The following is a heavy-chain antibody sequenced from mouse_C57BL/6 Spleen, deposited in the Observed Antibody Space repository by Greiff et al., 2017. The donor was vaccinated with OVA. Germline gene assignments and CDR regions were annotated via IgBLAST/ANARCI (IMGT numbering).Heavy chain of an antibody. CDR2: INPSNGGT. CDR1: GYTFTSYW. D-gene: IGHD1-1*01. J-gene: IGHJ4*01. Sequence: VQLQQPGPELVKPGASVKLSCKASGYTFTSYWMHWVKQRPGQGLEWIGNINPSNGGTNYNEKFKSKATLTVDKSSSTAYMQLSSLTSEDSAVYYCARVELSGSAMDYWGQGTSVTVSS. CDR3: ARVELSGSAMDY. V-gene: IGHV1-53*01.